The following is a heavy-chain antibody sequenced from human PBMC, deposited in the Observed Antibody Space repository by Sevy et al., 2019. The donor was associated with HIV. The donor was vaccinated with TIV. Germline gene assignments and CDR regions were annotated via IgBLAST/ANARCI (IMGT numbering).Heavy chain of an antibody. CDR1: GFTFSNYW. J-gene: IGHJ4*02. CDR2: IKQGGDTK. D-gene: IGHD6-13*01. Sequence: GGSLRLSCAASGFTFSNYWMAWVRQAPGKGLEWVANIKQGGDTKHYVGSVKGRFTISRDNAKNLVFLQMNTLTAEDMAVYYCARDEYGSLDYWGQGILVTVSS. CDR3: ARDEYGSLDY. V-gene: IGHV3-7*01.